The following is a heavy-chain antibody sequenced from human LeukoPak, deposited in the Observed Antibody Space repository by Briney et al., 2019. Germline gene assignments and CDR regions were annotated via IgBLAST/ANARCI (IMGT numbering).Heavy chain of an antibody. V-gene: IGHV3-74*01. D-gene: IGHD3-22*01. J-gene: IGHJ4*02. Sequence: PGGSLRLSCAASGFTFSSYWMHWVRQAPGKGLVWVSRINSDGSSTSYADFVKGRFTISRDNAKNTLYLQMNSLRAEDTAVYYCARASKDSSGYYFDYWGQGTLVTVSS. CDR3: ARASKDSSGYYFDY. CDR2: INSDGSST. CDR1: GFTFSSYW.